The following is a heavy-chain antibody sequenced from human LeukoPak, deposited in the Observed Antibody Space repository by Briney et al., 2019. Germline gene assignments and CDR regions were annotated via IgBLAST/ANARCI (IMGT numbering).Heavy chain of an antibody. V-gene: IGHV3-74*01. CDR3: ARPEGYSSAWGSY. D-gene: IGHD6-19*01. CDR2: INSAGSTT. CDR1: GFTFSSYA. J-gene: IGHJ4*02. Sequence: GGSLRLSCAASGFTFSSYAMSWVRQAPGKGLVWVSLINSAGSTTNYADSVKGRFTISRDNAKNTLYLQMNSLRAEDTALYYCARPEGYSSAWGSYWGQGTLVTVSS.